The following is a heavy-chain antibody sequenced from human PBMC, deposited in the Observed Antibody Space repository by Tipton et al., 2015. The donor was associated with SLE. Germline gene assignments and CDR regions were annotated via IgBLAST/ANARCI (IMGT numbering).Heavy chain of an antibody. CDR2: VRSNTYGGTT. V-gene: IGHV3-49*04. CDR3: TRGDVGSLPSYGMDV. D-gene: IGHD3-10*01. J-gene: IGHJ6*02. CDR1: GFSFGDYA. Sequence: RSLRLSCATSGFSFGDYAMTWGRQAPVKGLEWVGFVRSNTYGGTTADAASVEGRFTISSDDFKKTVSLQMNSLRTEDTALYYCTRGDVGSLPSYGMDVWGQGTTVTVSS.